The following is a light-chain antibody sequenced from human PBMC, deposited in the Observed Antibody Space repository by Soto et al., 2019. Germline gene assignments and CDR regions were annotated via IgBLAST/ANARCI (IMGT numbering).Light chain of an antibody. J-gene: IGLJ3*02. CDR1: SSDVGGYNY. V-gene: IGLV2-11*01. CDR3: CSYAGSYTWV. CDR2: DVS. Sequence: QSALTQPRSVSGSPGQSVTISCTGTSSDVGGYNYVSWYQQHPGKAPKLMIYDVSKRPSGVPDRFSGSKSGNTASLTISGLQAEDEADYYCCSYAGSYTWVFGGGPKRTVL.